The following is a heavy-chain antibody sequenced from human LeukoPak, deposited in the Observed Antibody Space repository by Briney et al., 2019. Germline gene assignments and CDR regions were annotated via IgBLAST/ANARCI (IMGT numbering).Heavy chain of an antibody. CDR3: AREAVVVVAPRPYYFDY. D-gene: IGHD2-15*01. CDR2: IIPIFGTP. J-gene: IGHJ4*02. Sequence: ASVKVSCKASGGTFSSYAISWVRQAPGQGLEWMGGIIPIFGTPNYAQKFQGRVTITADESTSTAYMELSSLRSEDTAVYYCAREAVVVVAPRPYYFDYWGQGTQVTVSS. V-gene: IGHV1-69*01. CDR1: GGTFSSYA.